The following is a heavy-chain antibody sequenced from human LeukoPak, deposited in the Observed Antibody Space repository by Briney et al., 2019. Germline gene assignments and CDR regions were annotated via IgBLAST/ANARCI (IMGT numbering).Heavy chain of an antibody. V-gene: IGHV4-61*05. Sequence: PSETLSLTCTVSGGSISSSSYYWGWIRQPPGKGLEWIGYIYYSGSTNYNPSLKSRVTISVDTSKNQFSLKLSSVTAADTAVYYCARVGAAAGKGIGWFDPWGQGTLVTVSS. J-gene: IGHJ5*02. CDR1: GGSISSSSYY. CDR2: IYYSGST. CDR3: ARVGAAAGKGIGWFDP. D-gene: IGHD6-13*01.